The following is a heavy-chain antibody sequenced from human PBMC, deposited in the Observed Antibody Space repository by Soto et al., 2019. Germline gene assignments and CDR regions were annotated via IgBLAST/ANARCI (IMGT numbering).Heavy chain of an antibody. CDR1: GDSFTSYW. Sequence: LKISCEGFGDSFTSYWIGWVRRMPGKGLEWMGIVYPGNSDTRYSPAFQGQVTISADKSINTAYLQWSSLKASDTAMYYCASRKKTSDAFDIWGQGXMVTVSS. D-gene: IGHD1-1*01. J-gene: IGHJ3*02. V-gene: IGHV5-51*01. CDR2: VYPGNSDT. CDR3: ASRKKTSDAFDI.